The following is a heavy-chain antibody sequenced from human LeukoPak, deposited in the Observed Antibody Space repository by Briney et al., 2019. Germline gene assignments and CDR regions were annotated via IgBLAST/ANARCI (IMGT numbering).Heavy chain of an antibody. D-gene: IGHD3-22*01. V-gene: IGHV3-7*01. Sequence: GGSLRLSCAASGFTFSSYWMSWVRQAPGKGLEWVANIKQDGSEKYYVDSVKGRFTISRDNAKNSLYLQMNSLRAEDTAVYYCAREEYYYDSSGYVSRWGQGTLVTVSS. J-gene: IGHJ4*02. CDR1: GFTFSSYW. CDR2: IKQDGSEK. CDR3: AREEYYYDSSGYVSR.